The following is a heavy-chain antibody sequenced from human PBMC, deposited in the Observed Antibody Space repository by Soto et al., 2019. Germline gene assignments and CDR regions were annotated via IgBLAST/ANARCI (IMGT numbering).Heavy chain of an antibody. D-gene: IGHD1-1*01. Sequence: QVQLVQSGAEVKKPGSSVKVSCKASGGTFSSYAISWVRQAPGQGLEWMGGIIPIFGTANYAQKFQGRVTITADESTSTAYMELSSLRSEDTAVYYCARDYSLERRHGDAFDIWGQGTMVTVSS. CDR1: GGTFSSYA. CDR3: ARDYSLERRHGDAFDI. CDR2: IIPIFGTA. J-gene: IGHJ3*02. V-gene: IGHV1-69*01.